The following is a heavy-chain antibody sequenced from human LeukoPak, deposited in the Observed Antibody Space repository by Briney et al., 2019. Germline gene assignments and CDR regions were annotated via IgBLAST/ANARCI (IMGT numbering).Heavy chain of an antibody. V-gene: IGHV1-18*01. CDR3: ARRSRYSSSWGFWYFDL. J-gene: IGHJ2*01. CDR2: ISAYNSNT. Sequence: ASVKVSCKASGYTFTSYGISWVRQAPGQGLEWMGWISAYNSNTNYAQKLQGRVTMTTDTSTSTAYMELRSLRSDDTAVYYCARRSRYSSSWGFWYFDLWGRGTLVTVSS. D-gene: IGHD6-13*01. CDR1: GYTFTSYG.